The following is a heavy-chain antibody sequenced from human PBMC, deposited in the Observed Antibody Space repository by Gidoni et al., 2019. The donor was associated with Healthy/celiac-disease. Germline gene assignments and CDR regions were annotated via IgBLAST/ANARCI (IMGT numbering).Heavy chain of an antibody. V-gene: IGHV1-18*01. CDR2: SSAYNGNT. Sequence: QVQLVQSGAEVKKPGASVKFSCKASGYTFTSYGISWVRQAPGQGLELMGWSSAYNGNTNYAQKLQGRVTMPTDTSASTAYMELRSLRSDDTAVYYCARGYIAAASPNWFDPWGQGALVTVSS. CDR3: ARGYIAAASPNWFDP. CDR1: GYTFTSYG. J-gene: IGHJ5*02. D-gene: IGHD6-13*01.